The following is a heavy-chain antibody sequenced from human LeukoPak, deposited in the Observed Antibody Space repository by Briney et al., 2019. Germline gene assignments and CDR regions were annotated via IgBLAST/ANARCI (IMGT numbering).Heavy chain of an antibody. V-gene: IGHV3-21*01. CDR3: ARGHYDVLAASYKWTPDY. J-gene: IGHJ4*02. CDR1: GFSISRNY. CDR2: IYSGGDYI. Sequence: GGSLRLSCVVSGFSISRNYMSCVRQAPGKGMEWVSLIYSGGDYIYYADSVKGRFTTSRDNAKNSLSLQLNSLRVEDTAIYYCARGHYDVLAASYKWTPDYWGQGTLVTVSS. D-gene: IGHD3-9*01.